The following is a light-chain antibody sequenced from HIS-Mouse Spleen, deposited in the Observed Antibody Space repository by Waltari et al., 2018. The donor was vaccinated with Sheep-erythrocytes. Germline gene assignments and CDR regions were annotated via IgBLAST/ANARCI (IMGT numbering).Light chain of an antibody. Sequence: QSALTQPRSVSGSPGQSVTISCTGTSRAVGGYNSASWYQPHPGKAPKLMIYDVSKRPSGVPDRFSGSKSGNTASLTISGLQAEDEADYYCCSYAGSYNHVFATGTKVTVL. CDR1: SRAVGGYNS. V-gene: IGLV2-11*01. CDR2: DVS. J-gene: IGLJ1*01. CDR3: CSYAGSYNHV.